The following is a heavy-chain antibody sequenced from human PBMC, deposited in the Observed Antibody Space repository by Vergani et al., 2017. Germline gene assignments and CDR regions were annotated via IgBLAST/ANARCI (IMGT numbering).Heavy chain of an antibody. V-gene: IGHV4-30-4*01. CDR1: GGSISSGDYY. D-gene: IGHD3-10*01. CDR2: IYYSGST. J-gene: IGHJ5*02. CDR3: ARAAPDPSPLVRGVIIINWFDP. Sequence: QVQLQESGPGLVKPSQTLSLTCTVSGGSISSGDYYWSWIRQPPGKGLEWIGYIYYSGSTYYNPSLKSRVTISVDPSKNQFSLKLSSVTAADTAVYYCARAAPDPSPLVRGVIIINWFDPWGQGTLVTVSS.